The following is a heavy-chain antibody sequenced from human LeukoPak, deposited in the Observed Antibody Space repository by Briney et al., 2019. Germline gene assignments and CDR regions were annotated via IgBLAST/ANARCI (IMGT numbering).Heavy chain of an antibody. CDR1: GFTFSSYA. D-gene: IGHD3-22*01. CDR2: ISYDGSNK. J-gene: IGHJ3*01. Sequence: PGGSLRLSCAASGFTFSSYAMHWVRQAPGKGLEWVAVISYDGSNKYYADSVKGRFTISRDNSKNTLYLQMNSLRAEDTAVYYCARDWLAGNPYHAFDLWGKGTMVTVSS. V-gene: IGHV3-30*01. CDR3: ARDWLAGNPYHAFDL.